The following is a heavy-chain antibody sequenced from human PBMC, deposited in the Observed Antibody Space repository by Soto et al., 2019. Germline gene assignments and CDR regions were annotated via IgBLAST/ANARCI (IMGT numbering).Heavy chain of an antibody. Sequence: PGGSLRLSCAASGFTFSDYYMSWIRQAPGKGLEYISYISSSNGSTNYADSVKGRFTISRDNAKNSLYLQMSSLRAEDTAVYYCARDRGGYDRLYYYHGMDVWGQGTTVTVSS. CDR1: GFTFSDYY. CDR2: ISSSNGST. V-gene: IGHV3-11*06. CDR3: ARDRGGYDRLYYYHGMDV. D-gene: IGHD5-12*01. J-gene: IGHJ6*02.